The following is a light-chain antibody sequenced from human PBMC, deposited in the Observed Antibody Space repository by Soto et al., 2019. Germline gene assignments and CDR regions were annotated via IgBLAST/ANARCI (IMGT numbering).Light chain of an antibody. J-gene: IGLJ3*02. CDR3: QSYDNSLSGVWV. CDR1: SSDVGGFNY. Sequence: QSALPQPASVSGSPGQSITISCTGTSSDVGGFNYVSWYQHYPGEAPKLLIYEVSNRPSGVSSRFSGSKSGTSASLAITGLQAEDEADYYCQSYDNSLSGVWVFGGGTQLTVL. CDR2: EVS. V-gene: IGLV2-14*01.